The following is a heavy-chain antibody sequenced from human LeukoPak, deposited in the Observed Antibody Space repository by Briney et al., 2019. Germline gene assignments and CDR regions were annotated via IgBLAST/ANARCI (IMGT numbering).Heavy chain of an antibody. Sequence: HPGGSLRLSCAASGFTFSSYGMNWVRQAPGKGLEWISYVSFSSHIISYADSVKGRFTISRDNAQNSLDLQMNSLRAEDTAVYYCAGSDTTGYSPREWDYWYFDLWGRGTLVTVSS. CDR1: GFTFSSYG. D-gene: IGHD3-9*01. CDR3: AGSDTTGYSPREWDYWYFDL. CDR2: VSFSSHII. J-gene: IGHJ2*01. V-gene: IGHV3-48*01.